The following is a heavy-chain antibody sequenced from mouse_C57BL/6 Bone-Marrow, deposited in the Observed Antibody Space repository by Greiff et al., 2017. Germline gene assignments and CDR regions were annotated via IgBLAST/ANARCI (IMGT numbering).Heavy chain of an antibody. V-gene: IGHV10-1*01. CDR1: GFSFNTYA. D-gene: IGHD2-4*01. Sequence: EVMLVESGGGLVQPKGSLKLSCAASGFSFNTYAMNWVRQAPGKGLEWVARIRSKSNNYATYYADSVKDRVTISRDDSESMLYLQMNNLKPEDTAMYYCVRQRLRRAFDYWGQGTTLTVSS. J-gene: IGHJ2*01. CDR3: VRQRLRRAFDY. CDR2: IRSKSNNYAT.